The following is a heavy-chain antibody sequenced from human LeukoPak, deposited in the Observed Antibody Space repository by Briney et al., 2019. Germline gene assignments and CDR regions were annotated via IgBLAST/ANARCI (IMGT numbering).Heavy chain of an antibody. Sequence: GGSLRLSCAASGFTFSSYAMHWVRQALGKGLEWVAVISYDGSNKYYADSVKGRFTISRDNSKNTLYLQMNSLRAEDTAVYYCARGATINDFTLDYWGQGTLVTVSS. J-gene: IGHJ4*02. V-gene: IGHV3-30*01. CDR2: ISYDGSNK. CDR3: ARGATINDFTLDY. CDR1: GFTFSSYA. D-gene: IGHD5-12*01.